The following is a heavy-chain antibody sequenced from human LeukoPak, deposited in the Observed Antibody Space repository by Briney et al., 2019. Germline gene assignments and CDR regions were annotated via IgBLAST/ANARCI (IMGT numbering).Heavy chain of an antibody. CDR1: GGSFSGYY. D-gene: IGHD3-22*01. CDR2: INHSGST. CDR3: ARGPHYYDSSASNFDY. V-gene: IGHV4-34*01. J-gene: IGHJ4*02. Sequence: SETLSLTCAVYGGSFSGYYWSWIRQPPGKGLEWIEEINHSGSTNYNPSLKSRVTISVDTSKNQFSLKLSSVTAADTAVYYCARGPHYYDSSASNFDYWGQGTLVTVSS.